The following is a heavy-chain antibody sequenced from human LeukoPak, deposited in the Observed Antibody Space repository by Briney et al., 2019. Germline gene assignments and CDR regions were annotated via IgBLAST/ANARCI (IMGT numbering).Heavy chain of an antibody. V-gene: IGHV3-23*01. Sequence: PGGSLRLSCAASGFTFSSYAMSWVRQAPGKGLEWVSAISGSGGSTYYADSVKGRFTISRDNSKNTLYLQMNSLRAEDTAVYYCAKDRFGMIVVVIPYYFDYWGQGTLVTVSP. CDR2: ISGSGGST. CDR1: GFTFSSYA. J-gene: IGHJ4*02. CDR3: AKDRFGMIVVVIPYYFDY. D-gene: IGHD3-22*01.